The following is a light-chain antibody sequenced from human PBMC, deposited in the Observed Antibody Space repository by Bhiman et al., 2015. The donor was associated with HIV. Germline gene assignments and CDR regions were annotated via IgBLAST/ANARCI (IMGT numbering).Light chain of an antibody. CDR2: DDT. CDR3: NSYSSGSTLYV. CDR1: SSDIGDFHY. Sequence: QSALTQPASVSGSPGQSITISCSGTSSDIGDFHYVSWYQHHPGKAPKLIIFDDTKRPSGVSSRFSGSKSGNTASLTISGLQAEDEADYYCNSYSSGSTLYVFGGGTKVTVL. J-gene: IGLJ1*01. V-gene: IGLV2-14*03.